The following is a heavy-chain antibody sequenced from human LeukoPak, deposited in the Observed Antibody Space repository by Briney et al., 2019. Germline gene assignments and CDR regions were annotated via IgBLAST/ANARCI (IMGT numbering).Heavy chain of an antibody. Sequence: GGSLRLSCTASGFTFRSYAMNWVRQAPGKGLEWVAAITADGGSTHYTTSVKGRFIISRDTPKNTLSLQMNNLRAEDTAVYFCARVWLRDYMDVWGEGTTVSVSS. J-gene: IGHJ6*03. CDR3: ARVWLRDYMDV. CDR2: ITADGGST. CDR1: GFTFRSYA. V-gene: IGHV3-23*01. D-gene: IGHD5-12*01.